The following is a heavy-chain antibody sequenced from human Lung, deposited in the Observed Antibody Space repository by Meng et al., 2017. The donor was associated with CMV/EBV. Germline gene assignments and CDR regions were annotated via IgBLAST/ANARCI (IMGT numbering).Heavy chain of an antibody. V-gene: IGHV3-21*01. D-gene: IGHD4-17*01. J-gene: IGHJ4*02. CDR1: GFRLSDHS. CDR2: ISISSRYI. CDR3: GRLTTPYGPIDN. Sequence: GESLKISCAATGFRLSDHSMTWVRQAPGKGLEWVSSISISSRYINYADSLQGRFTISRDNAKNSLYLQMNSLSVEDTAVYYCGRLTTPYGPIDNWGQGTPVTVAS.